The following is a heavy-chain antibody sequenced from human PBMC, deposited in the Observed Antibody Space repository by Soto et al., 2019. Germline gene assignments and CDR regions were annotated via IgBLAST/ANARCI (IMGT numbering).Heavy chain of an antibody. CDR2: INHSGST. V-gene: IGHV4-34*01. J-gene: IGHJ5*02. D-gene: IGHD1-1*01. CDR1: GGSFSGYY. Sequence: SETLTLTCAVYGGSFSGYYWSWIRQPPGKGLEWIGEINHSGSTNYNPSLKSRVTISVDTSKNQFSLKLSSVTAADTAVYYCARRRSVQTTNWFDPWGQGTMVTVS. CDR3: ARRRSVQTTNWFDP.